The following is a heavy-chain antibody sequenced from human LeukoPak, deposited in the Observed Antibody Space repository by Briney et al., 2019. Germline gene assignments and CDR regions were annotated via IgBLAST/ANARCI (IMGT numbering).Heavy chain of an antibody. CDR3: AISEWELSHFDY. D-gene: IGHD1-26*01. Sequence: PGGSLRLSCAASGFTFSSYAMSWVRQAPGKGLEWVSAISGSGGSTYYADSVKGRFTISRDNSKNTLYLQMNSLRAEDTAVYYCAISEWELSHFDYWGQGTLVTVSS. CDR1: GFTFSSYA. J-gene: IGHJ4*02. CDR2: ISGSGGST. V-gene: IGHV3-23*01.